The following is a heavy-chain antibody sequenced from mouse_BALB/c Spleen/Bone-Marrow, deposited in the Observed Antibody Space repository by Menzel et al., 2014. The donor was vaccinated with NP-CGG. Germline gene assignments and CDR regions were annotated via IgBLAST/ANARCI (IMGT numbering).Heavy chain of an antibody. V-gene: IGHV1S56*01. CDR1: GYTFTNYY. D-gene: IGHD2-3*01. CDR3: ARWLLPYYAMDY. J-gene: IGHJ4*01. CDR2: IYPVNVHA. Sequence: QVQLKQSGPELVKPGASVMISCKASGYTFTNYYIHWVKQRPGQGLEWIGWIYPVNVHANFNEKFRGKATLTADKSSSTAYMQLSSLTSEDSAVYFCARWLLPYYAMDYWGQGTSVTVSS.